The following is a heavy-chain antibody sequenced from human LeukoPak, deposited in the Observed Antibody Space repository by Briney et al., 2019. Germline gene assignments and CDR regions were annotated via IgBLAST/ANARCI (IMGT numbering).Heavy chain of an antibody. J-gene: IGHJ4*02. CDR3: TRDVGYEDY. CDR1: GFTFSSYA. V-gene: IGHV3-7*01. Sequence: GGSLRLSCAASGFTFSSYAMSWVRQAPGKGPEWVANIKEDGSEKHYMDSVKGRFTISRDNAKNSLYLQMNSLRAEDTAVYYCTRDVGYEDYWGQGTLVTVSS. D-gene: IGHD2-15*01. CDR2: IKEDGSEK.